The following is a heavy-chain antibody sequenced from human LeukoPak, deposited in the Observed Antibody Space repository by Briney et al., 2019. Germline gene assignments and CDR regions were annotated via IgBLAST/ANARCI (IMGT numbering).Heavy chain of an antibody. V-gene: IGHV1-2*06. CDR1: GYTFTGYY. Sequence: ASVRVSCKASGYTFTGYYMHWVRQAPGQGLEWMGRINPNSGGTNYAQKFQGRVTMTRDTSISTAYMELSRLRSDDTAVYYCAREGYSRSWFDPWGQGTLVTVSS. D-gene: IGHD5-18*01. J-gene: IGHJ5*02. CDR3: AREGYSRSWFDP. CDR2: INPNSGGT.